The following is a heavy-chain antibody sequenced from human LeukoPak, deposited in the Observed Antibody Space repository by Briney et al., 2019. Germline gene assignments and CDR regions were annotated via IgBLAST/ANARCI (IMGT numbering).Heavy chain of an antibody. CDR1: GFTFSDYY. CDR3: ARRRQPDYGGNRDWYFDL. J-gene: IGHJ2*01. CDR2: ISSSSSYT. Sequence: PGGSLRLSCAASGFTFSDYYMSWIRQAPGKGLEWVSYISSSSSYTNYADSVKGRFTISRDNAKNSLYLQMNSLGAEDTAVYYCARRRQPDYGGNRDWYFDLWGRGTLVTVSS. D-gene: IGHD4-23*01. V-gene: IGHV3-11*03.